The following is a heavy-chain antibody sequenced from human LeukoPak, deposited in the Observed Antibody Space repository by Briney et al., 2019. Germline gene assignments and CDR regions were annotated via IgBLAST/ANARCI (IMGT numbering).Heavy chain of an antibody. J-gene: IGHJ4*02. CDR1: GFSFSNYW. Sequence: GGSLRLSCAASGFSFSNYWMHWVRQPPGKGLEWVANIKQDGSEKYYVDSVTGRFTISRDNAKNSLYPQMNSLRAEDTGVYYCDGGTGWVSNLGGGQGTLVIVSS. CDR2: IKQDGSEK. V-gene: IGHV3-7*03. D-gene: IGHD6-19*01. CDR3: DGGTGWVSNLG.